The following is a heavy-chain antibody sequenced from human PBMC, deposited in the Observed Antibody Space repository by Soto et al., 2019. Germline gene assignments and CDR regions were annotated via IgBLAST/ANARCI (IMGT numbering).Heavy chain of an antibody. Sequence: SETLSLTCTVSGASITQYYWNWIRQSPGKGREWIVSVSSTGSTVYNPSLTSRVTVSLDTSKNQFSLELNSVTAADTAVYYCARDTRDGYYFEYWGQGILVTVSS. CDR1: GASITQYY. V-gene: IGHV4-4*08. CDR2: VSSTGST. CDR3: ARDTRDGYYFEY. J-gene: IGHJ4*02. D-gene: IGHD1-26*01.